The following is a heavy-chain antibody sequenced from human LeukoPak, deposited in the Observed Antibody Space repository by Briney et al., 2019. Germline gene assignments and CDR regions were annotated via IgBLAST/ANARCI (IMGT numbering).Heavy chain of an antibody. Sequence: PPETPCLTCTVSGGSISSYYLSWIRQPPGKGLEWIGYIYYSGITNYKPSFTSRSTESGDTSKNQISLNLSSVTAADTAVYYCARASYYDFWPGDMDVWGHATPVTVSS. D-gene: IGHD3-3*01. CDR3: ARASYYDFWPGDMDV. V-gene: IGHV4-59*01. CDR1: GGSISSYY. CDR2: IYYSGIT. J-gene: IGHJ6*02.